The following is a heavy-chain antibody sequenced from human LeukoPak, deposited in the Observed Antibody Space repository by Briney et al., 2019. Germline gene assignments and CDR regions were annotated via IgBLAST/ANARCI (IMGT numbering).Heavy chain of an antibody. J-gene: IGHJ4*02. Sequence: GASVKVSCKASGYTFTGFYMHWVRQAPGQGLEWMGWINPNSGGTNYAQKFQGRVAMTRGTSISTAYMELSRLRSDDTAVYYCARDLTIFGVDTIYFDYWGQGILVTVSS. CDR2: INPNSGGT. V-gene: IGHV1-2*02. CDR3: ARDLTIFGVDTIYFDY. CDR1: GYTFTGFY. D-gene: IGHD3-3*01.